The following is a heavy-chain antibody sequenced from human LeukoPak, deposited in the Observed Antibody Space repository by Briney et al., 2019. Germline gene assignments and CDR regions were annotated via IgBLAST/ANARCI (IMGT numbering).Heavy chain of an antibody. J-gene: IGHJ4*02. CDR2: IFYSGST. Sequence: SETLSLTCTVSGGSISSRSYHWGWIRQPTGKGLEGIGNIFYSGSTYYNPSLKSRVTISVDKSKNQFSLELSSVTAADTPVYYSATHGKYYSSGDYWGQGTLVTVSS. CDR1: GGSISSRSYH. CDR3: ATHGKYYSSGDY. V-gene: IGHV4-39*01. D-gene: IGHD6-19*01.